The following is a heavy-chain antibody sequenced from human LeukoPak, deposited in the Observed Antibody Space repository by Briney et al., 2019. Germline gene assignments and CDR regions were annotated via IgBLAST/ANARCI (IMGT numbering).Heavy chain of an antibody. CDR2: IYTGDSDT. CDR1: GYSFTSYW. D-gene: IGHD4-17*01. Sequence: GESLKISCKGSGYSFTSYWIGWVRQMPGEGLEWMVIIYTGDSDTRYSPSFQGQVTISADKSISTAYLQWSSLKASDTAMYYCARVNYGDWKILDYWGHRTLVTVSP. J-gene: IGHJ4*01. V-gene: IGHV5-51*01. CDR3: ARVNYGDWKILDY.